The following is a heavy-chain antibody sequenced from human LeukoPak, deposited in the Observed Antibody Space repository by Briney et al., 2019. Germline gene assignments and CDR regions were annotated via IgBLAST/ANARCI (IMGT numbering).Heavy chain of an antibody. J-gene: IGHJ4*02. D-gene: IGHD3-16*01. CDR1: GFTFSSYA. CDR2: ITGSGDSA. V-gene: IGHV3-23*01. Sequence: GGSLRLSCAASGFTFSSYAMTWVCQAPGKGLEWVSAITGSGDSAYYSDSVKGRFTISRDQSKSTVYLQMTSLRAEDTAAFYCAKGTTDYDASDPLDFWGQGTLVTVSS. CDR3: AKGTTDYDASDPLDF.